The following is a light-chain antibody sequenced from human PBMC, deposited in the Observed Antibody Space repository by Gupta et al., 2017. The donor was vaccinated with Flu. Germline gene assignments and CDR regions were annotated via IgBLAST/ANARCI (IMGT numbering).Light chain of an antibody. Sequence: QSVPTQPPSASGPPGQRVTISCSGSRSNIGSNTVTWYQQLPGTAPKLLIYSNNQRPSGVPDRFSGSKSGTSAALAISGLQSEDEADYYCAAWDDSLNGHYVFGTGTEVTVL. CDR2: SNN. V-gene: IGLV1-44*01. CDR1: RSNIGSNT. J-gene: IGLJ1*01. CDR3: AAWDDSLNGHYV.